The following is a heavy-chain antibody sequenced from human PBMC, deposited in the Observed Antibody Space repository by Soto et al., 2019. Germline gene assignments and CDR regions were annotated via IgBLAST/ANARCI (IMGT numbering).Heavy chain of an antibody. CDR3: ASRLRWFGDFDYYMDV. D-gene: IGHD3-10*01. CDR1: GYTFTSYD. CDR2: MNPNSGNQ. Sequence: ASVKVSCKASGYTFTSYDINWVRQATGQGLEWMGWMNPNSGNQGYAQRFKGRVTMPRRTSISTAYMELSSLRSEDTAVYYCASRLRWFGDFDYYMDVWGKGTTVTVSS. V-gene: IGHV1-8*01. J-gene: IGHJ6*03.